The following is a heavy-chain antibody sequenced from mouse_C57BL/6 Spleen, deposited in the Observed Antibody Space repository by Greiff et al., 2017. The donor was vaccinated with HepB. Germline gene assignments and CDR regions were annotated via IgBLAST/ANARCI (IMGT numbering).Heavy chain of an antibody. CDR3: ARGTTVVEDFDY. Sequence: EVMLVESGGGLVKPGGSLKLSCAASGFTFSDYGMHWVRQAPEKGLEWVAYISSGSSTIYYADTVKGRFTISRDNAKNTLFLQMTSLRSEDTAMYYCARGTTVVEDFDYWGQGTTLTVSS. J-gene: IGHJ2*01. CDR1: GFTFSDYG. D-gene: IGHD1-1*01. V-gene: IGHV5-17*01. CDR2: ISSGSSTI.